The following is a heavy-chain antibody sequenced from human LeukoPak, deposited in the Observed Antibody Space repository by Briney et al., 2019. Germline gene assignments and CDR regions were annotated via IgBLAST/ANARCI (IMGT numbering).Heavy chain of an antibody. Sequence: SVKVSRKASGDTFSSYAINWVRQAPGQGPEWMGWITPFLGIANYPQKFQGRVTITADESTTTAYMELSSLRSEDTDVYYCAREACREMGVMGPRLGGQDCRYDYWGQGTLVSVSS. CDR2: ITPFLGIA. J-gene: IGHJ4*02. CDR3: AREACREMGVMGPRLGGQDCRYDY. V-gene: IGHV1-69*10. D-gene: IGHD3-16*01. CDR1: GDTFSSYA.